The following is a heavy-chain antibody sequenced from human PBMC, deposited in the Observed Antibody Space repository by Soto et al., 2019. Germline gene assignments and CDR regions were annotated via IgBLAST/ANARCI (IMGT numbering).Heavy chain of an antibody. J-gene: IGHJ4*02. CDR3: ARLFGGYYYGSGSYSGFDY. D-gene: IGHD3-10*01. V-gene: IGHV1-8*01. CDR2: MNPNSGNT. CDR1: GYTFTSYD. Sequence: QVQLVQSGAEVKEPGASVKVSCKASGYTFTSYDINWVRQATGQGLEWMGWMNPNSGNTGYAQKFQGRVTMTRNTSISTAYMELSSLRSEDTAVYYCARLFGGYYYGSGSYSGFDYWGQGTLVTVSS.